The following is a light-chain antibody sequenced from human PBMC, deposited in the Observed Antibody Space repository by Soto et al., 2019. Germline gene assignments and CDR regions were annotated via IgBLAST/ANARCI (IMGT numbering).Light chain of an antibody. J-gene: IGKJ1*01. CDR3: QQFNTSPWT. Sequence: DIQMTQSPSTLSASEVHRLTISCLASQSVSIWLAWYQQKPGRAPKLLIYKSSILESGVPSRFSGSGSGTEFTLTISSLQPDDFATYYCQQFNTSPWTFGQGTKVDI. CDR2: KSS. V-gene: IGKV1-5*03. CDR1: QSVSIW.